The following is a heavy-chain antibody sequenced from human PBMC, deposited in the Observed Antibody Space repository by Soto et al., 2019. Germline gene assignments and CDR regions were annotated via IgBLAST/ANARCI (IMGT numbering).Heavy chain of an antibody. CDR2: ISGSGSSI. V-gene: IGHV3-23*01. J-gene: IGHJ5*02. CDR1: GFTFSNYA. Sequence: EVQLLESGGGLVQPGGSLRLSCAASGFTFSNYAMTWVRQAPGTGLEWVSGISGSGSSIYYADSVKGRFTIHRDNSKNTLYLQMNSLRDEDTVVYYCTKGGDSSSWKNWFDPWGQGTLVTVSS. CDR3: TKGGDSSSWKNWFDP. D-gene: IGHD6-13*01.